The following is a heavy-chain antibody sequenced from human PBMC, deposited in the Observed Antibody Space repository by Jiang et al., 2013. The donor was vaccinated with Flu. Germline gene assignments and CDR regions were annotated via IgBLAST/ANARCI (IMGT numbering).Heavy chain of an antibody. J-gene: IGHJ4*02. D-gene: IGHD6-19*01. V-gene: IGHV2-5*02. Sequence: KPTQTLTLTCTFSGFSLSTSGVGVGWVRQPPGKALEWLALIYWDDDKRYSPSLKSRLTITQDTSKNQVVLTMTNMDPVDTATYYCAHRRGTSGCFDYWGQGTLVTVSS. CDR1: GFSLSTSGVG. CDR3: AHRRGTSGCFDY. CDR2: IYWDDDK.